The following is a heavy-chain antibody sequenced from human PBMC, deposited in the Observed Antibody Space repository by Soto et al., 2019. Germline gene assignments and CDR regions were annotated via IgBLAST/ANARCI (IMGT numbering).Heavy chain of an antibody. CDR2: IKQDGSDK. V-gene: IGHV3-7*01. CDR3: AREKGGYVVY. Sequence: GGSLRLSCAASGFTFNIYWMSWVRQAPGKGLEWVANIKQDGSDKYYADSVKGRFTISRDNTKNSLYLQMNSLRAEDTAVYYCAREKGGYVVYWGQGTLVTVSS. CDR1: GFTFNIYW. J-gene: IGHJ4*02. D-gene: IGHD2-15*01.